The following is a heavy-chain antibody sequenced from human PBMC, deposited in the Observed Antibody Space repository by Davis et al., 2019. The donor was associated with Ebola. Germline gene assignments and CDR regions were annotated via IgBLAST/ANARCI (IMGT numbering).Heavy chain of an antibody. CDR3: ARDRAYCTHGACFTRYHDYGLDV. V-gene: IGHV1-18*04. D-gene: IGHD2-8*01. CDR2: ISAYNGHT. Sequence: ASVKVSCKASGDTFTGTYIHWVRQAPGQGLEWMGWISAYNGHTNYAQKFQGRLTMTTATSTATAYMELRGLTSDDTAVYYCARDRAYCTHGACFTRYHDYGLDVWGKGTTVTVSS. J-gene: IGHJ6*04. CDR1: GDTFTGTY.